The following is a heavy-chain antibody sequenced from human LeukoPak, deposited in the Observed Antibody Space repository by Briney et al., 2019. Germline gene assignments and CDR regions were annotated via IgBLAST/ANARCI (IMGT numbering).Heavy chain of an antibody. D-gene: IGHD6-13*01. J-gene: IGHJ4*02. Sequence: PGGSLRLSCAASGFTFSSYAMSGVRQAPGKGLEWVSYISSSGSIMYYADSVKGRFTISRDNAKNSLYLQMNSLRAEDTAVYYCARDRDHIAAADYWGQGTLVTVSS. CDR3: ARDRDHIAAADY. CDR2: ISSSGSIM. CDR1: GFTFSSYA. V-gene: IGHV3-48*04.